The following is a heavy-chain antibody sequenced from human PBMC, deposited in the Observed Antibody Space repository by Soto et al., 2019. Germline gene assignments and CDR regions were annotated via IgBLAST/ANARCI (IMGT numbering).Heavy chain of an antibody. J-gene: IGHJ4*02. V-gene: IGHV2-5*01. CDR1: GFSLSTSGVG. CDR3: AHRAYYYDSSGFNYFDY. D-gene: IGHD3-22*01. Sequence: KESGPTLVKPTQTLTLTCTFSGFSLSTSGVGVGWIRQPPGKALEWLALIYWNDDKRYSPSLKSRLTITKDTSKNQVVLTMTNMDPVDTATYYCAHRAYYYDSSGFNYFDYWGQGTLVTVSS. CDR2: IYWNDDK.